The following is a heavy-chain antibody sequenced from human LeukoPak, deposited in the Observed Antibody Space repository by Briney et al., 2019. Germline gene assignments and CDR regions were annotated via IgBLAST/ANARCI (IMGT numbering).Heavy chain of an antibody. V-gene: IGHV3-23*01. CDR1: GFTFSSYS. CDR2: ISGSGYST. Sequence: PGGSLRLSCAASGFTFSSYSMSWVRQAPGKGLEWVSSISGSGYSTYYADSVKGRLTIYRDNSKNTLFLQMNSLRAEDKAVYYCAEATYSSWNLYFDYWGQGTLVTVSS. D-gene: IGHD6-6*01. J-gene: IGHJ4*02. CDR3: AEATYSSWNLYFDY.